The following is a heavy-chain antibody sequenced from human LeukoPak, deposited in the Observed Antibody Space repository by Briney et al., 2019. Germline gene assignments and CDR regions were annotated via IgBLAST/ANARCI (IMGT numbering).Heavy chain of an antibody. CDR2: IYYSGST. J-gene: IGHJ5*02. CDR3: AREGQTGYYYDSSGYYSRWFDP. CDR1: GGSISSYY. V-gene: IGHV4-59*01. Sequence: PSETLSLTCTVSGGSISSYYWSWIRQPPGKGLEWIGYIYYSGSTNYNPSLKSRVTISVDTSKNQFSLKLSSVTAADTAVYYCAREGQTGYYYDSSGYYSRWFDPWGQGTLVTVSS. D-gene: IGHD3-22*01.